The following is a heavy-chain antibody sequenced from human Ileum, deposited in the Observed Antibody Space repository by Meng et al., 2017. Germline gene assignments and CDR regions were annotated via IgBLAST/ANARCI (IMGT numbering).Heavy chain of an antibody. J-gene: IGHJ5*02. D-gene: IGHD2-2*01. CDR3: AGQPTSSGAGYSWFDP. Sequence: QVQLQESGPGLVKPSQTLSLTCSVSGGSFSSGDYYWSWIRQPPGKGLEWIGGITYTGNSYTTPSLKTRLTTSLDTSKNQFSLRLNSLTAADTAVYYCAGQPTSSGAGYSWFDPWGQGILVTVSS. V-gene: IGHV4-39*01. CDR2: ITYTGNS. CDR1: GGSFSSGDYY.